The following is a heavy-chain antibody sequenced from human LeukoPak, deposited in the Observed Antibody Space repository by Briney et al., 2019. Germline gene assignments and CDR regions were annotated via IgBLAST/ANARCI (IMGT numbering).Heavy chain of an antibody. Sequence: TGGSLRLSCAASGFTFSGSAMHWVRQASGKWLEWVGRIRSKANSYATAYAASVKGRFTISRDDSKNTAYLQMNSLKTEDTAVYYCMYYDYVWGSYRQDYWGQGTLVTVSS. V-gene: IGHV3-73*01. CDR1: GFTFSGSA. D-gene: IGHD3-16*02. CDR3: MYYDYVWGSYRQDY. CDR2: IRSKANSYAT. J-gene: IGHJ4*02.